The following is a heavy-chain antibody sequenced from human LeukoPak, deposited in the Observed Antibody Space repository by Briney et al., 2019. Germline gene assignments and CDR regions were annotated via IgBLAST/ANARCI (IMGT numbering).Heavy chain of an antibody. Sequence: SETLSLTCTVSGNSISNYYWSWIREPPGKGLEWIGYLYFSGSTNYNPSLKSRVTISVDTSKNQFSLKLSSVTAADTAVYYCARSKYQLLSQYNWFDPWGQGTLVTVSS. CDR1: GNSISNYY. CDR2: LYFSGST. V-gene: IGHV4-59*12. D-gene: IGHD2-2*01. CDR3: ARSKYQLLSQYNWFDP. J-gene: IGHJ5*02.